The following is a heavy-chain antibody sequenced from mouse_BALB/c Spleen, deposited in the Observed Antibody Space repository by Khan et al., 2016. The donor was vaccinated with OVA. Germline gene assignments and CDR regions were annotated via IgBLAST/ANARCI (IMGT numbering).Heavy chain of an antibody. V-gene: IGHV3-2*02. CDR1: GYSITSDYA. D-gene: IGHD4-1*01. J-gene: IGHJ4*01. CDR3: ASELGRYYAMDY. Sequence: VQLKGSGPGLVKPSQSLSLTCTVTGYSITSDYAWNWIRQFPGNKLEWMGYISYSGSTTYNPSLKSRISITRDTSKDQFFLQLKSVTSEDTATYYCASELGRYYAMDYWGQGTSVTVSS. CDR2: ISYSGST.